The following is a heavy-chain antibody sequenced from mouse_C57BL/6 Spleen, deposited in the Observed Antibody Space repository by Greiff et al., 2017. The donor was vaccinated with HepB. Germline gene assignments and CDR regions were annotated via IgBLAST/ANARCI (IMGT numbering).Heavy chain of an antibody. V-gene: IGHV7-3*01. Sequence: DVHLVESGGGLVQPGGSLSLSCAASGFTFTDYYMSWVRQPPGKALEWLGFIRNKANGYTTEYSASVKGRFTISRDNSQSILYLQMNALRAEDSATYYCARSRGGYFDVWGTGTTVTVSS. J-gene: IGHJ1*03. CDR3: ARSRGGYFDV. CDR2: IRNKANGYTT. CDR1: GFTFTDYY.